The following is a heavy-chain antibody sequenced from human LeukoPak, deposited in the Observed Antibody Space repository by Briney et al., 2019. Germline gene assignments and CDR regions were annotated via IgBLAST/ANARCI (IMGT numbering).Heavy chain of an antibody. CDR3: ARDLGYYGSGRDY. V-gene: IGHV3-23*01. Sequence: GGSLRLSCAGSGFTFTNYAMTWVRQAPGKGLEWVSAISGRGDNTFYAESVKGRFTVSRDNSKNTLYLQMNSLRAEDTAVYYCARDLGYYGSGRDYWGQGTLVTVSS. CDR2: ISGRGDNT. D-gene: IGHD3-10*01. J-gene: IGHJ4*02. CDR1: GFTFTNYA.